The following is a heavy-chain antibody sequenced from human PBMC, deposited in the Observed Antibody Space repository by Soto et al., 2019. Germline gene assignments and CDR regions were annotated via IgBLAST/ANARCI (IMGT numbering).Heavy chain of an antibody. J-gene: IGHJ5*02. V-gene: IGHV4-30-4*01. D-gene: IGHD2-2*01. Sequence: PSETLSLTCNVSGASISSGDYYWSWIRQPPGKGLEWIGYIYFSESTSYNPSLKSRVTISGDKSKNQFSLRVTSVTAADTAVYYCARERPDGTRLDPWGQGTLVTVPS. CDR2: IYFSEST. CDR3: ARERPDGTRLDP. CDR1: GASISSGDYY.